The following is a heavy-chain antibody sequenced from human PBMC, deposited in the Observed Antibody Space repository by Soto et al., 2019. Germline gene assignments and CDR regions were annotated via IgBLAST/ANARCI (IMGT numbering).Heavy chain of an antibody. Sequence: PSETLSLTCAVYGGSFSGHYWSWTRQPPGKGLEWIGEINHSGSTNYNPSLKSRVTISVDTSKNQFSLKLSSVTAADTAVYYCARGQRNTAMLLSQYYYYGMDVWGQGTTVTVSS. V-gene: IGHV4-34*01. J-gene: IGHJ6*02. CDR3: ARGQRNTAMLLSQYYYYGMDV. D-gene: IGHD5-18*01. CDR2: INHSGST. CDR1: GGSFSGHY.